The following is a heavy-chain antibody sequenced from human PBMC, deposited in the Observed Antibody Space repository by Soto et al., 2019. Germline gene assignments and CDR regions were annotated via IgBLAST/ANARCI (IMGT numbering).Heavy chain of an antibody. Sequence: TLSLTCAISGDSVSSNSAAWNWIRQSPSRGLEWLGRTYYRSKWYNDYAVSVKSRITINPDTSKNQFSLQLNSVTPEDTAVYYCARSRSHIAVAGGYYYYGMDVWGQGTTVTVSS. CDR3: ARSRSHIAVAGGYYYYGMDV. CDR2: TYYRSKWYN. D-gene: IGHD6-19*01. CDR1: GDSVSSNSAA. J-gene: IGHJ6*02. V-gene: IGHV6-1*01.